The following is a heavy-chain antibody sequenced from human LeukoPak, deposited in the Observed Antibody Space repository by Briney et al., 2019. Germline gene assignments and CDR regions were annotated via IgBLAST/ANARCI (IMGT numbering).Heavy chain of an antibody. CDR1: GGSISSSSYY. Sequence: SETLSLTCTVSGGSISSSSYYWGWIRQPPGKGLEWIGSIYYSGSTYYNPSLKSRVTISVDTSKNQFSLKLSSVTAADTAVYXXXXXXXXXXXXXXXXXXXTSEKLRRSNWFDPWGQGTLVTVSS. CDR3: XXXXXXXXXXXXXXXXXTSEKLRRSNWFDP. D-gene: IGHD3-3*01. CDR2: IYYSGST. V-gene: IGHV4-39*07. J-gene: IGHJ5*02.